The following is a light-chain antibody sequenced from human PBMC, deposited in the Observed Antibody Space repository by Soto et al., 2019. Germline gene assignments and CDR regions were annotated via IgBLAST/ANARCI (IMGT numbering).Light chain of an antibody. CDR3: QKYNSAPRT. V-gene: IGKV1-27*01. CDR1: QGISNY. CDR2: AAS. Sequence: DIPMXQXPXXLSASVGDRVTITCRASQGISNYLAWYQQKPGKVPKLLIYAASTLQSGVPSRFSGSGSGTDFTLTISSLQPEDVATYYCQKYNSAPRTFGQGTKVEIK. J-gene: IGKJ1*01.